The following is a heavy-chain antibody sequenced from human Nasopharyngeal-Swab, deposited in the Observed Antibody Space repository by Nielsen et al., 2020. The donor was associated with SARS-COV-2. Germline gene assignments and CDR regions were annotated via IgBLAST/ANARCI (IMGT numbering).Heavy chain of an antibody. Sequence: GGSLRLSCTTSGFTFGDSGMSWFRQAPGKGLEWVGFIRSQTYGGAPEYAASVKGRFTISRDSAESIAYLQMNSLETEDTGVYYCARSVGSYYGQGAFDIWGQWTMVTVSS. D-gene: IGHD1-26*01. CDR3: ARSVGSYYGQGAFDI. CDR1: GFTFGDSG. J-gene: IGHJ3*02. CDR2: IRSQTYGGAP. V-gene: IGHV3-49*01.